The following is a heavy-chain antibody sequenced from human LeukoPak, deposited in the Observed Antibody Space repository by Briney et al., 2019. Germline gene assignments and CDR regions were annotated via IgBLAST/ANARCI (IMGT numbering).Heavy chain of an antibody. CDR2: IYYSGST. J-gene: IGHJ4*03. V-gene: IGHV4-31*03. CDR3: ARVAYDSSGYGYFDY. Sequence: SETLSLTCTVSGGSISSGGYCWSWIRQHPGKGLEWIGYIYYSGSTSYNPSLRSRVTISVDTSTNQFSLNLSSVTAADTAVYYCARVAYDSSGYGYFDYRGQGTLVTVSS. CDR1: GGSISSGGYC. D-gene: IGHD3-22*01.